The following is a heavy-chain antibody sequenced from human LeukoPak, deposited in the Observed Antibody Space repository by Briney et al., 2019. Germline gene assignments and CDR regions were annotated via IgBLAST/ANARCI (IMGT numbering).Heavy chain of an antibody. D-gene: IGHD4-17*01. CDR3: ARAGTTVTSDNKRNDAFDI. J-gene: IGHJ3*02. Sequence: SETLSLTCTVSGGSISTDYWSWIRQPPGKGLEWIGNIYYTGSTYYNPSLKSRVTISVDTSKNQFSLKLSSVTAADTAVYYCARAGTTVTSDNKRNDAFDIWGQGTMVTVSS. CDR1: GGSISTDY. CDR2: IYYTGST. V-gene: IGHV4-59*12.